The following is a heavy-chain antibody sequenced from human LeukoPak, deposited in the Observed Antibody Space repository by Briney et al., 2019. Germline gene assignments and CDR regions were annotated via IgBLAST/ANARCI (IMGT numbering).Heavy chain of an antibody. J-gene: IGHJ3*02. CDR1: GYTFTSYD. Sequence: ASVKVSCKASGYTFTSYDINWVRQAPGQGLEWMGWMNPNSGNTGYAQKFQGRVTMTRNTSISTAYMELSSLRSEDTAVYYCARGRSVYDLDAFDIGGQGTMVTVS. CDR3: ARGRSVYDLDAFDI. D-gene: IGHD5/OR15-5a*01. CDR2: MNPNSGNT. V-gene: IGHV1-8*01.